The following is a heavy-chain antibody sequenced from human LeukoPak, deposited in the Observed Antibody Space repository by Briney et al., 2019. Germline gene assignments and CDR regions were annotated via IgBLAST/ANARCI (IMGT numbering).Heavy chain of an antibody. CDR1: AFTFSSYG. D-gene: IGHD3-22*01. CDR3: ARARYDSSGYAYYFDY. Sequence: RSLSLSCSASAFTFSSYGMHWLRQAPGKGLEWWAVTWNDGSNKYYEDSVKDRFTIPRDNSKNELYLQMNSLRAEETAVYYCARARYDSSGYAYYFDYWGQGTLVTVSS. J-gene: IGHJ4*02. CDR2: TWNDGSNK. V-gene: IGHV3-33*01.